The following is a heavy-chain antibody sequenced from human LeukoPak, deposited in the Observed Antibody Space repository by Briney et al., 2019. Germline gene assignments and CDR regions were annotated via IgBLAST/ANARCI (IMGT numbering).Heavy chain of an antibody. CDR3: ARSMVRGVSPNAFDI. V-gene: IGHV4-4*07. D-gene: IGHD3-10*01. CDR2: IYSSGRT. CDR1: GGSISYNY. J-gene: IGHJ3*02. Sequence: SETLSLTCTVSGGSISYNYWSWIRQPAGKGLEWIGRIYSSGRTNSNPSLKSRVTMSVDTSKNQFSLKLSSVTAADTAVYYCARSMVRGVSPNAFDIWGQGTMVTVSS.